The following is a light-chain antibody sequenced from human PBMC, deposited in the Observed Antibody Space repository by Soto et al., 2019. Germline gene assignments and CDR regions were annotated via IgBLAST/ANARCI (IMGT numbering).Light chain of an antibody. CDR3: QQYNNWPLT. CDR1: QSVTTK. CDR2: GAS. Sequence: ETVMTQSPATLSLSPGERATLSCRASQSVTTKLVWYQQKPGQAPRFLIYGASTRATGIPARFRGSGSGTEFTLTISSLQSADFALYYCQQYNNWPLTFGGGTKVEIK. V-gene: IGKV3-15*01. J-gene: IGKJ4*01.